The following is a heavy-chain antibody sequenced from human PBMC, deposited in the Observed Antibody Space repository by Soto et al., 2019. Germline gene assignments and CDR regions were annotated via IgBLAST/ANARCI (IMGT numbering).Heavy chain of an antibody. J-gene: IGHJ3*01. D-gene: IGHD3-10*01. Sequence: QVQLVESGGGVVQPGRSLRLSCAASGFTFASYAFHWVRQAPGKGLEWVAAMSYDGNNKYYADSVKGRLTISRDISKNTLYAQLNSLIPDDTAMYYCARGFGARIQLAFDVWGQGTMVSVSS. CDR2: MSYDGNNK. V-gene: IGHV3-30-3*01. CDR3: ARGFGARIQLAFDV. CDR1: GFTFASYA.